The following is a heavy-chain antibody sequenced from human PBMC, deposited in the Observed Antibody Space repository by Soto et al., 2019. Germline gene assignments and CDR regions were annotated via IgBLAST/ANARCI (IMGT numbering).Heavy chain of an antibody. V-gene: IGHV3-11*01. CDR2: ISSSATII. CDR3: ARAVKQWLVGGDYYYYYMDV. J-gene: IGHJ6*03. Sequence: GGSLRLSCEASGFTLSDYYMTWIRQAPGKGLEWISYISSSATIIYYADSVKGRFTISRDNAETSLYLQMNSLRADDTAVYYCARAVKQWLVGGDYYYYYMDVWGKGTTVTVSS. D-gene: IGHD6-19*01. CDR1: GFTLSDYY.